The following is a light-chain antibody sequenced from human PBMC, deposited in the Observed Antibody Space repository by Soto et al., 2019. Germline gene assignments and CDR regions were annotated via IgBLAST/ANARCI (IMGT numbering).Light chain of an antibody. J-gene: IGKJ1*01. CDR3: LQDYNYPRT. Sequence: AIHRTQSPSSLSASVGDRVTITCRASQGIRNDLGWYQQKSGKAPKLLIYAASNLQRGVPSRFSGRGSGTDFTLTISSLQPEDFATYFCLQDYNYPRTFGQGTRVEI. CDR2: AAS. CDR1: QGIRND. V-gene: IGKV1-6*01.